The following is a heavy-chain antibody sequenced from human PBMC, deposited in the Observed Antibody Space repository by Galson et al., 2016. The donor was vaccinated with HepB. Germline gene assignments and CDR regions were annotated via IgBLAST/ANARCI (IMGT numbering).Heavy chain of an antibody. V-gene: IGHV3-7*01. CDR2: IKPDGSEK. J-gene: IGHJ3*02. CDR1: GFTFSTYW. CDR3: AKKGYSSGKFDAFDI. Sequence: SLRLSCAASGFTFSTYWMNWVRQAPGKGLEWVANIKPDGSEKYYVDSVKGRFTISRDNSKSTLYLQMSSLRADDTAVYSCAKKGYSSGKFDAFDIWGQGTVVTVSS. D-gene: IGHD6-19*01.